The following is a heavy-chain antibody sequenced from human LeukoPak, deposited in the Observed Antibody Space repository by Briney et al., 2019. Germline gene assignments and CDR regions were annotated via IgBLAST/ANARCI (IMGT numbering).Heavy chain of an antibody. Sequence: PGGSLRLSCAASGFSFSSYAMSWVRRAPGKGLEWVSAISGGGSTYYADSVKGRFTISRDNSKNTLYLQMNSLRAEDTAVYYCAKEVVYPYYFDYWGQGTLVTVSS. J-gene: IGHJ4*02. CDR1: GFSFSSYA. CDR2: ISGGGST. D-gene: IGHD3-16*02. CDR3: AKEVVYPYYFDY. V-gene: IGHV3-23*01.